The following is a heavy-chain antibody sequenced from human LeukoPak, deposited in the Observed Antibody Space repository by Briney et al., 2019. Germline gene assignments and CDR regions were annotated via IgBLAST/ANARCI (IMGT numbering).Heavy chain of an antibody. Sequence: GGSLRLSCGASGFSFSDYYMTWIRQAPGKGLEWVSHISSSGGSIYYADSVKGRFTISRDNAKNSLYLQMNSLRAEDTAVYYCAREGVIVATMPFDYWGQGTLVTVSS. D-gene: IGHD5-12*01. CDR2: ISSSGGSI. V-gene: IGHV3-11*04. CDR1: GFSFSDYY. CDR3: AREGVIVATMPFDY. J-gene: IGHJ4*02.